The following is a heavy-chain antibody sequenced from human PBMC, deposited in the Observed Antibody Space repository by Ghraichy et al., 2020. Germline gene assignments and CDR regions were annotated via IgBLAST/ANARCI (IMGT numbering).Heavy chain of an antibody. D-gene: IGHD6-19*01. CDR3: ARGGLVGNPSESGYYYYYGMDV. Sequence: GGSLRLSCAASGFTFSSYSMNWVRQAPGKGLEWVSYISSSSSTIYYADSVKGRFTISRDNAKNSLYLQMNSLRAEDTAVYYCARGGLVGNPSESGYYYYYGMDVWGQGTTFTVSS. CDR1: GFTFSSYS. J-gene: IGHJ6*02. CDR2: ISSSSSTI. V-gene: IGHV3-48*04.